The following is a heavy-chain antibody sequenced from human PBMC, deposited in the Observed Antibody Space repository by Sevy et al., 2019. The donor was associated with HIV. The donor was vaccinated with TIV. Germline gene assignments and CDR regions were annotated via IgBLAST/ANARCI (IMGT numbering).Heavy chain of an antibody. CDR2: IRSKANTYAS. J-gene: IGHJ3*02. D-gene: IGHD3-22*01. V-gene: IGHV3-73*01. CDR3: TRTKGLYGYYDSSGYQEDDAFDI. CDR1: GFTFSGSA. Sequence: GGSLRLSCAASGFTFSGSAMHWVRQASGKGLEWVGRIRSKANTYASVYAASLKGRFTISRDDSKNTSFLHMNSLKTEDTAVYYCTRTKGLYGYYDSSGYQEDDAFDIWGQGTMVTVSS.